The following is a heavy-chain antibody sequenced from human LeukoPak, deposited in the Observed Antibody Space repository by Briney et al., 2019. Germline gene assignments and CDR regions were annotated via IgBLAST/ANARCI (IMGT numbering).Heavy chain of an antibody. V-gene: IGHV4-34*01. CDR2: INHSGST. Sequence: PSETLSLTCAVYGGSFSGYYWSWIRQPPGKGLEWIGEINHSGSTNYNPSLKSRVTISVDTSKNQFSLKLSSVTAADTAVYYCARAEAVAGYDYWGQGTLVTVSS. CDR1: GGSFSGYY. CDR3: ARAEAVAGYDY. D-gene: IGHD6-19*01. J-gene: IGHJ4*02.